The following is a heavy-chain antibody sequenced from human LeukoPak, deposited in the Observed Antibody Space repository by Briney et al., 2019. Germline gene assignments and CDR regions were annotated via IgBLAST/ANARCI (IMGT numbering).Heavy chain of an antibody. CDR3: AKEDYSSSWYALDY. J-gene: IGHJ4*02. V-gene: IGHV3-43*02. CDR2: ISGDGGSI. Sequence: GGSLRLTCAASGFTFDDYAIYWVRPGPGKGLEWVSLISGDGGSIYYADSVRGRFTIPRDNTTNSLYLQMNSLRTEDTAVYYCAKEDYSSSWYALDYWGQGTLVTVSS. CDR1: GFTFDDYA. D-gene: IGHD6-13*01.